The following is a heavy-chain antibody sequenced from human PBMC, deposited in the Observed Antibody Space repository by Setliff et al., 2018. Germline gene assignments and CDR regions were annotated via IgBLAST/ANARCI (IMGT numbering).Heavy chain of an antibody. V-gene: IGHV1-18*01. Sequence: ASVKVSCKASGYTFTSYGISWVRQAPGQGLEWMGWISAYNGNTNYAQKLQGRVTMTTDTSTSIVYMELSSLRSEDTAVYYCATARGSDILTGKGHYYYGMDVWGQGTTVTVSS. CDR1: GYTFTSYG. CDR3: ATARGSDILTGKGHYYYGMDV. D-gene: IGHD3-9*01. CDR2: ISAYNGNT. J-gene: IGHJ6*02.